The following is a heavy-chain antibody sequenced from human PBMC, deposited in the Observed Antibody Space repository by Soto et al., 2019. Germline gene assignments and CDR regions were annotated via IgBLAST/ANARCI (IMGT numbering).Heavy chain of an antibody. CDR2: ISSSGSNK. J-gene: IGHJ6*02. CDR1: GFTFSSYS. V-gene: IGHV3-21*01. CDR3: AKPHSSGWYDLYYYGMDV. Sequence: PGGSLRLSCAASGFTFSSYSMNWVRQAPGKGLEWVAAISSSGSNKYYADSVKGRFTISRDNSKNTLYLQMNSLRAEDTAVYYCAKPHSSGWYDLYYYGMDVWGQGTTVTASS. D-gene: IGHD6-19*01.